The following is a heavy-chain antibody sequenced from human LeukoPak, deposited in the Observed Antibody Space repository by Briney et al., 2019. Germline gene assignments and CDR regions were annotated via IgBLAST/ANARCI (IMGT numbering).Heavy chain of an antibody. J-gene: IGHJ4*02. CDR1: GGSITSHNW. Sequence: PSETLSLTCAVSGGSITSHNWWSWVRQPPGEGLEWIGEIYHGGNTNYNTSLESRVTMSVDKSKNQFSPKVYSVTAADTAVYYCASHMAVTGTRGFDYWGQGTLVTVSS. CDR2: IYHGGNT. V-gene: IGHV4-4*02. D-gene: IGHD6-19*01. CDR3: ASHMAVTGTRGFDY.